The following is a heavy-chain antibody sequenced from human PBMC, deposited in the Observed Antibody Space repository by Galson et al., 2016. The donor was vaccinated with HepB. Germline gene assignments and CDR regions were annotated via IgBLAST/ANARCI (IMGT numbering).Heavy chain of an antibody. CDR3: TTWLSHHFDY. Sequence: SLRLSCAGSGFTFRNYALSWVRRAPGKGLEWVSHIDGPTPNTHYADSVRGRFSTYRDNSRDTLYLQMDSLTAEDSAIYYCTTWLSHHFDYWSQGTRVTVSS. CDR2: IDGPTPNT. CDR1: GFTFRNYA. J-gene: IGHJ4*02. D-gene: IGHD6-19*01. V-gene: IGHV3-23*01.